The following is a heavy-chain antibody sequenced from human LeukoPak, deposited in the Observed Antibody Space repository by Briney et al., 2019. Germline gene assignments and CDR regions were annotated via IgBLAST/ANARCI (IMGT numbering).Heavy chain of an antibody. CDR2: ISSSSSYI. Sequence: KSGGSLRLSCAASGFTFSSYSMNWVRQAPGKGLEWVSSISSSSSYIYYADSVKGRFTISRDNAKNSLYLQMNSLRAEDTAVYYCATSLVLVGATRPHFDYWGQGTLVTVSS. D-gene: IGHD1-26*01. J-gene: IGHJ4*02. CDR3: ATSLVLVGATRPHFDY. CDR1: GFTFSSYS. V-gene: IGHV3-21*01.